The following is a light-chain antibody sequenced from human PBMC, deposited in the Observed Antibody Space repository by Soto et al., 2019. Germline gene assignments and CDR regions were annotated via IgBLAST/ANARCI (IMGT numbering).Light chain of an antibody. CDR3: CSYAGSRV. CDR1: SSDVGSYNL. Sequence: QSVLTQPASVSGSPGQSITISCTGTSSDVGSYNLVSWYQQHPGKAPKLMIYEGSKRPSGVSNRFSGYKYGNTASLTISGLQAEDEADYYCCSYAGSRVFGGGTKLTVL. V-gene: IGLV2-23*01. CDR2: EGS. J-gene: IGLJ3*02.